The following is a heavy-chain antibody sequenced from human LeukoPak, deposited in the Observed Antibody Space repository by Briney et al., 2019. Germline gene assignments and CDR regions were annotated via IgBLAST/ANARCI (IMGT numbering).Heavy chain of an antibody. CDR3: AAMAAGLYHYGLDV. V-gene: IGHV3-48*03. CDR2: ISSSSSTI. Sequence: PGGSLRLSCTASGFTFSRYEMNWVRHAPGKGLECVSQISSSSSTIYYADSVKGRFTISRDNAKNSLYLQMNSLRVDDTAVHYCAAMAAGLYHYGLDVWGQGTTVTVSS. CDR1: GFTFSRYE. J-gene: IGHJ6*02. D-gene: IGHD5-24*01.